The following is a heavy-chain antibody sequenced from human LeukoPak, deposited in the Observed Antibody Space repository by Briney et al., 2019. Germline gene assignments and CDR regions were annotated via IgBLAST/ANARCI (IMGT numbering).Heavy chain of an antibody. D-gene: IGHD5-12*01. V-gene: IGHV3-7*01. J-gene: IGHJ4*02. CDR1: GFTFNNYW. CDR2: IKPDGSEG. Sequence: GTSLRLSCVASGFTFNNYWMTWVRQAPGKGLEWVANIKPDGSEGYYLDPLKGRFTISRDNAKNSLYLEMTNLRVEDTAVYYCARSGGYGWDYWGQGALVTVSS. CDR3: ARSGGYGWDY.